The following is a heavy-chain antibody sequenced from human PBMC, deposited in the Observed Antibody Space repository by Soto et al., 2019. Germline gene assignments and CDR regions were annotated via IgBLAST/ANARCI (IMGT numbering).Heavy chain of an antibody. V-gene: IGHV4-4*02. CDR3: ARLTGAFGVVANWFDP. Sequence: PSETLSLTCVVSGGSISSNNWWNWVRQPPGKGLEWIGEIHHSGTTNYNPSLNSRVTISLDKSENQFYLKLSSMTAADTAVYYCARLTGAFGVVANWFDPWGQGTLVTVSS. CDR1: GGSISSNNW. CDR2: IHHSGTT. D-gene: IGHD3-3*01. J-gene: IGHJ5*02.